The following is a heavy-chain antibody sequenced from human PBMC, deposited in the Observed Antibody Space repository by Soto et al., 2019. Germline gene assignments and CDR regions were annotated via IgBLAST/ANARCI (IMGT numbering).Heavy chain of an antibody. J-gene: IGHJ5*02. V-gene: IGHV1-69*13. D-gene: IGHD3-22*01. CDR1: GGTFSSYA. CDR2: IIPIFGTA. CDR3: AISEGIYYDSSGYLYNWLDP. Sequence: SVKVSCKASGGTFSSYAISWVRQAPVQGLEWMGGIIPIFGTANYAQQIQRRVTITADESTSTAYMELSSLRSEGTAVYDCAISEGIYYDSSGYLYNWLDPWGQGTLVTVS.